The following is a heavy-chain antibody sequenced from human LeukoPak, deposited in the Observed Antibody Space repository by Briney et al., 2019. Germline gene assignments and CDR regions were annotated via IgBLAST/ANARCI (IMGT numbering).Heavy chain of an antibody. CDR1: GFTFSSYG. J-gene: IGHJ4*02. V-gene: IGHV3-30*02. D-gene: IGHD5-18*01. Sequence: GGSLRLSCAASGFTFSSYGMSWVRQAPGKGLEWVAFIRYDGSNKYYADSVKGRFTISRDNSKNTLYLQMNSLRAEDTAMYYCAKVPVDTACYWGQGTLVTVSS. CDR2: IRYDGSNK. CDR3: AKVPVDTACY.